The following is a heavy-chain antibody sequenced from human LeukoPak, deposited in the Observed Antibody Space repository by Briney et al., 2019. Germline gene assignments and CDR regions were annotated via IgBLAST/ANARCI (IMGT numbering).Heavy chain of an antibody. J-gene: IGHJ6*03. V-gene: IGHV3-21*01. CDR1: GFIFNSHS. CDR3: AKSYGSGTYYYYYYMDV. D-gene: IGHD3-10*01. Sequence: GGSLRLSCAASGFIFNSHSMNWVRQAPGKGLEWVSSISSTSSYIYYADSVKSRFTISRDNSKNTLYLQMNSLRAEDTAVYYCAKSYGSGTYYYYYYMDVWGKGTTVTVSS. CDR2: ISSTSSYI.